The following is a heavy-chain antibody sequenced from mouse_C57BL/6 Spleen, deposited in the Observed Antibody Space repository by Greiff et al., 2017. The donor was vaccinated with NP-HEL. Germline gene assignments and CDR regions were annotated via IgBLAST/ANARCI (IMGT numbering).Heavy chain of an antibody. Sequence: VQRVESGAELAKPGASVKLSCKASGYTFTSYWMHWVKQRPGQGLEWIGYINPSSGYTKYNQKFKDKATLTADKSSSTAYMQLSSLTYEDSAVYYCARYYSNSYYYAMDYWGQGTSVTVSS. CDR2: INPSSGYT. V-gene: IGHV1-7*01. CDR3: ARYYSNSYYYAMDY. J-gene: IGHJ4*01. D-gene: IGHD2-5*01. CDR1: GYTFTSYW.